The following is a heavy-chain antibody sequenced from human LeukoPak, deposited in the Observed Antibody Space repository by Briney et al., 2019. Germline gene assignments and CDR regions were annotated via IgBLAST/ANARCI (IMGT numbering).Heavy chain of an antibody. Sequence: GGSLRLSCAASGFTFSSYAMSWVRQAPGKGLEWVSAISGSGGSTYYADSVKGRFTISRDNSKNTLYLQMNSLRAEDTALYYCAKSGTGYSSSWYEIHFDYWGQGTLVTVSS. V-gene: IGHV3-23*01. CDR3: AKSGTGYSSSWYEIHFDY. D-gene: IGHD6-13*01. CDR2: ISGSGGST. CDR1: GFTFSSYA. J-gene: IGHJ4*02.